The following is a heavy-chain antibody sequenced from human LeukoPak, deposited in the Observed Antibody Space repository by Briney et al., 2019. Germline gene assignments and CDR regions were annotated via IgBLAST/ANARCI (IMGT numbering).Heavy chain of an antibody. CDR2: IGTAGNT. CDR3: ARSKSYSSGWTDFDC. Sequence: GGSLRLSCAASGFTFSSHDMHWVRQPTGKGLEWVSAIGTAGNTYYTDSVKGRFTISRENAKNSLYLQMDNLRAEDTAVYYCARSKSYSSGWTDFDCWGQGTLVTVSS. D-gene: IGHD6-19*01. CDR1: GFTFSSHD. V-gene: IGHV3-13*01. J-gene: IGHJ4*02.